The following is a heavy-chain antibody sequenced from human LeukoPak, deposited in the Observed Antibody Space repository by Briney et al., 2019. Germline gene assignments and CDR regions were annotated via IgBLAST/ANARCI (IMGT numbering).Heavy chain of an antibody. CDR2: IYYSGST. V-gene: IGHV4-59*01. J-gene: IGHJ3*02. Sequence: SETLSLTCAVSGGSISSYYWTWIRQPPGKGLEWIGYIYYSGSTKYNPSLKSRVTISVDTSKNQFSLNLNSVTAADTAVYYCARVSTAISGSFAPGAFDIWGRGTMVTVSS. CDR3: ARVSTAISGSFAPGAFDI. D-gene: IGHD1-26*01. CDR1: GGSISSYY.